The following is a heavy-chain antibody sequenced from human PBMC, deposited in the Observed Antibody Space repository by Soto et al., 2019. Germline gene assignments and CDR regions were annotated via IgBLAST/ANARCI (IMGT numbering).Heavy chain of an antibody. J-gene: IGHJ4*02. CDR3: ARDQWTLDHSRGWYGY. CDR1: GYSFTGYG. V-gene: IGHV1-18*01. CDR2: ISGYNGNT. Sequence: GASVKVSCKASGYSFTGYGISWVRQAPGQGLEWMGWISGYNGNTKYAQKLQGRVTMTTDTSTSTAYMELRSLRSDDTAVYYCARDQWTLDHSRGWYGYWGQGTLVTVSS. D-gene: IGHD6-19*01.